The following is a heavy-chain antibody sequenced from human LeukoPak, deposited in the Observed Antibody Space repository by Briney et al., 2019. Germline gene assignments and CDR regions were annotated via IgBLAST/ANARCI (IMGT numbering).Heavy chain of an antibody. J-gene: IGHJ4*02. CDR1: GFTFSSYS. CDR2: ISSSSSYI. D-gene: IGHD6-19*01. CDR3: ARVLLIAVAGTSGLYPLDY. V-gene: IGHV3-21*01. Sequence: GGSLRLSCAASGFTFSSYSMNWVRQAPGKGLEWVSSISSSSSYIYYADSMKGRFTISRDNAKNSLYLQMNSLRAEDTAVYYCARVLLIAVAGTSGLYPLDYWGQGTLVTVSS.